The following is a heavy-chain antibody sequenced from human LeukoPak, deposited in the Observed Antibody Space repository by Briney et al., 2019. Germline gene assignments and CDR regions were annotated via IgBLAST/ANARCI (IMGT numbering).Heavy chain of an antibody. CDR1: EFDFSSHA. CDR2: ISISGSKT. J-gene: IGHJ4*02. CDR3: ANEIRPNDY. D-gene: IGHD4-17*01. Sequence: TGGSLRLSCAASEFDFSSHAMTWVRQAPGKGLEWVSAISISGSKTYYADSVKGRFTISRDNSKNTPYLQMNSLRAEDTAVYYCANEIRPNDYWGQGTQVTVSS. V-gene: IGHV3-23*01.